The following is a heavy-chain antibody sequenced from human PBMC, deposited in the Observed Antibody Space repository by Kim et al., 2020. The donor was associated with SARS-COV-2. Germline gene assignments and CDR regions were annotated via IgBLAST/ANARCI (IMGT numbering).Heavy chain of an antibody. CDR3: ARGVSGEYYFDY. V-gene: IGHV1-2*02. J-gene: IGHJ4*02. Sequence: NYDQKFKGRVPMTRETSISTAYMELSRLRSDDTAVYYCARGVSGEYYFDYWGQGTLVTVSS. D-gene: IGHD3-3*01.